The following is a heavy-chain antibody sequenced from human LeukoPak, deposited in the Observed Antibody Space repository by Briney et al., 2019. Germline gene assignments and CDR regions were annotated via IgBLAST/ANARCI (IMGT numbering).Heavy chain of an antibody. CDR3: ARRGPSYSSGLDY. Sequence: EASVKVSCKASGGTFSSYAISWVRQAPGQGLEWMGGIIPIFGTANYAQKFQGRVTITADESTSTAYMELSSLRSEDTAVYYCARRGPSYSSGLDYWGQGTLVTVSS. J-gene: IGHJ4*02. CDR1: GGTFSSYA. V-gene: IGHV1-69*13. D-gene: IGHD3-22*01. CDR2: IIPIFGTA.